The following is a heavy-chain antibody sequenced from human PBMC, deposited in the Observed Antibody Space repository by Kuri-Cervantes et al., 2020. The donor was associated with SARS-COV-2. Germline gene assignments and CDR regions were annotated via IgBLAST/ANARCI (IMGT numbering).Heavy chain of an antibody. CDR2: FDPEDGET. D-gene: IGHD6-13*01. J-gene: IGHJ6*03. CDR1: GYTLTELS. CDR3: ARDREQLVARAYYYYYYMEV. Sequence: ASVKVSCKVSGYTLTELSMHWVRQAPGEGLEWMGGFDPEDGETIYAQKFQGRVTMTEDTSTDTAYMELSSLRSEDTAVYYCARDREQLVARAYYYYYYMEVWGKGTTVTVSS. V-gene: IGHV1-24*01.